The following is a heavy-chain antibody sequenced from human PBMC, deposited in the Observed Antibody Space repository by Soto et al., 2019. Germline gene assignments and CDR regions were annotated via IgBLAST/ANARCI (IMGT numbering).Heavy chain of an antibody. D-gene: IGHD5-18*01. J-gene: IGHJ5*02. V-gene: IGHV3-30-3*01. CDR1: GVTFSSYA. CDR3: ARDGEARDTAMVLGNWFDP. CDR2: ISYDGSNK. Sequence: GGSLRLSCAASGVTFSSYAMHWVRQAPGKGLEWVAVISYDGSNKYYADSVKGRFTISRDNSKNTLYLQMNSLRAEDTAVYYCARDGEARDTAMVLGNWFDPWGQGTLVTVS.